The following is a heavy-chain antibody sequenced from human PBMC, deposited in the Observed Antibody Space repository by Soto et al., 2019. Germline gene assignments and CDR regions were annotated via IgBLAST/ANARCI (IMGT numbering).Heavy chain of an antibody. CDR1: GGTFSSYA. J-gene: IGHJ6*02. CDR2: IIPIFGTA. V-gene: IGHV1-69*13. CDR3: GRVIVGPLPLCYGLIYYYCYVMDV. D-gene: IGHD2-21*01. Sequence: SVKVSCKASGGTFSSYAISWLRQAPGQGLEGMGGIIPIFGTANYAQKFQGGVTITADESTSKAYMGRSSLRSEDTAGYYCGRVIVGPLPLCYGLIYYYCYVMDVWGQGTTVTVSS.